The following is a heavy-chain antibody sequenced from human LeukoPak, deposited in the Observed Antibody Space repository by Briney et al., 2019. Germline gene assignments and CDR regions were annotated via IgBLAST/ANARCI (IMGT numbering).Heavy chain of an antibody. CDR1: GFTFSRYW. CDR3: ATYSSLNRREFQY. V-gene: IGHV3-7*01. D-gene: IGHD3-22*01. J-gene: IGHJ1*01. CDR2: IKEDGSEK. Sequence: PGGSLRLSCAASGFTFSRYWMNWVRQAPGKGLGWVANIKEDGSEKYSVDSVKGRFTISRDNAKNSLYLQMNSLRAEDTAVYYCATYSSLNRREFQYWGQGTLLTVSS.